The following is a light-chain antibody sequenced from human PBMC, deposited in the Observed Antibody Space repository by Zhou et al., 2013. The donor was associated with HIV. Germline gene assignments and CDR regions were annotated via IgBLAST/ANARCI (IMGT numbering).Light chain of an antibody. CDR2: AAS. Sequence: DIQLTQSPSFLSASVGDRVTITCRASQGISSYLAWYQQKPGKAPKLLIYAASTLQSGVPSRFSGSGSGTEFTLTISSLQPDDFATYYCQQFKTYPWTFGQGTKVDVK. V-gene: IGKV1-9*01. CDR3: QQFKTYPWT. CDR1: QGISSY. J-gene: IGKJ1*01.